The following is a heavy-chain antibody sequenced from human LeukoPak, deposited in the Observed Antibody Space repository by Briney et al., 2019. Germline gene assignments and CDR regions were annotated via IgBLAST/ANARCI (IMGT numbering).Heavy chain of an antibody. CDR1: GFTFSSYS. J-gene: IGHJ5*02. CDR2: ITSSSDYI. V-gene: IGHV3-21*01. D-gene: IGHD5-18*01. Sequence: GGALRLSCTASGFTFSSYSMNWVRQAPGKGLEWVSSITSSSDYIYYADSVKGRFTISRDNAENSLHLQMDSLRAEDTAVYYCAREFKSGYGMWAWGQGTLVTVSS. CDR3: AREFKSGYGMWA.